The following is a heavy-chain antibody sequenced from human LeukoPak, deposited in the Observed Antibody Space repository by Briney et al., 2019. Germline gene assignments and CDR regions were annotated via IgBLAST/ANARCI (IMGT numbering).Heavy chain of an antibody. Sequence: PSETLSLTCTVSGYSISSGYYWGWIRQPPGKGLEWIGSIYHSGSTYYNPSLKSRVTISVDTSKNQFSLKLSSVTAADTAVYYCARGVRFLGPPYHYYYMDVWGKGTTVTVSS. CDR3: ARGVRFLGPPYHYYYMDV. CDR1: GYSISSGYY. D-gene: IGHD3-3*01. CDR2: IYHSGST. V-gene: IGHV4-38-2*02. J-gene: IGHJ6*03.